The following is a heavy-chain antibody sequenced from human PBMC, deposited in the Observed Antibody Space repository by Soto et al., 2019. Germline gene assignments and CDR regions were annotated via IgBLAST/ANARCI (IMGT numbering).Heavy chain of an antibody. CDR2: IGSDGST. D-gene: IGHD3-3*01. J-gene: IGHJ6*02. CDR3: ARPRTYYDFWSGYPIPDYYGMDV. CDR1: GFTFNNYA. Sequence: GGSLRLSCAASGFTFNNYAMSWVRQAPGKGLEWVSGIGSDGSTYYADSVKGRFAISRDNSKKTLYLQMNSLRADDTAVYYCARPRTYYDFWSGYPIPDYYGMDVWGQGTTVTVSS. V-gene: IGHV3-23*01.